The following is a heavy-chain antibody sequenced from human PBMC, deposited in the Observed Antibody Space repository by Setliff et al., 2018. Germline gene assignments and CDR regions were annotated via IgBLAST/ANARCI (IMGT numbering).Heavy chain of an antibody. Sequence: GSLRLSCAASGFTFSNHWMTWVRQAPGKGLEWVANIKQDGSDKYYVDSVKGRFTVSRDNAKNSLYLQMRSLTSDDTAVYYCARRPRAVYGSGRRNWFLDYWGQGTLVTVSS. CDR1: GFTFSNHW. J-gene: IGHJ4*02. CDR2: IKQDGSDK. V-gene: IGHV3-7*03. CDR3: ARRPRAVYGSGRRNWFLDY. D-gene: IGHD3-10*01.